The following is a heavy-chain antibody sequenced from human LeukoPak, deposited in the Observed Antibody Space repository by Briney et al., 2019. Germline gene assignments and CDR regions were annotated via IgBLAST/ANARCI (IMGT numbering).Heavy chain of an antibody. CDR1: GFTFDDYA. J-gene: IGHJ4*02. D-gene: IGHD3-16*01. CDR3: SNLGVIVSLEGLGFDY. CDR2: ISGDGGST. V-gene: IGHV3-43*02. Sequence: GGSLRLSCAASGFTFDDYAMHWVRQAPGKGLEWVSLISGDGGSTYYADSVKGRFTISRDNSKNSLYLQMNSLRTEDTALYYCSNLGVIVSLEGLGFDYWGQGTLVTVSS.